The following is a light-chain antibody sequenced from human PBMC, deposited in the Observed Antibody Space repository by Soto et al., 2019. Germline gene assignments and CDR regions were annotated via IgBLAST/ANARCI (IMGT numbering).Light chain of an antibody. CDR1: QSISDW. CDR2: KAS. Sequence: DIQMTQSPSTLSASVGDRVTITCRASQSISDWLAWYPQKPGKAPKLLLYKASGLESGVPSRLSGSGSGTEFTLTITRLQSDDFASYYGHQYNSYPITFGQGTRLEIK. J-gene: IGKJ5*01. V-gene: IGKV1-5*03. CDR3: HQYNSYPIT.